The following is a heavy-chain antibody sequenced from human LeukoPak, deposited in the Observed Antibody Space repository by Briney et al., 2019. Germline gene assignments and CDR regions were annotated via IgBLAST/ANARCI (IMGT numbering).Heavy chain of an antibody. Sequence: SETLSLTCTVSGGSISSGDYYWSWIRQPPGKGLEWIGYIYYSGSTYYNPSLKSRVTISVDTSKNQFSLKLSSVTAADTAVYYCARDLGAVAGYYYGMDVWGQGTTVTVSS. CDR1: GGSISSGDYY. CDR2: IYYSGST. CDR3: ARDLGAVAGYYYGMDV. V-gene: IGHV4-30-4*01. D-gene: IGHD6-19*01. J-gene: IGHJ6*02.